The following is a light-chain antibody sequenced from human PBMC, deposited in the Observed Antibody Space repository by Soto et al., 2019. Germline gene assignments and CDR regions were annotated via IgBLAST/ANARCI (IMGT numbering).Light chain of an antibody. CDR1: QSVSGTY. CDR2: GAS. J-gene: IGKJ2*03. V-gene: IGKV3-20*01. CDR3: QQYGRSPLYS. Sequence: IVLTQSPGTLSLSPGEGATLSCRASQSVSGTYLAWYQLKPGQAPRLLIYGASTRASGVPDRFSGSGSATDFTLTISRLEPEDFAVYYCQQYGRSPLYSLGQGTKVDTK.